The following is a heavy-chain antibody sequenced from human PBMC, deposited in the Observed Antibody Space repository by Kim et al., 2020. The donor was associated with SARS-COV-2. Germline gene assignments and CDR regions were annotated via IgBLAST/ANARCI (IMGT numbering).Heavy chain of an antibody. CDR3: ARLHSLAVAGGGGHVDYYYYYGMDV. V-gene: IGHV3-48*03. D-gene: IGHD6-19*01. CDR1: GFTFSSYE. Sequence: GGSLRLSCAASGFTFSSYEMNWVRQAPGKGLEWVSYISSSGSTIYYADSVKGRFTISRDNAKNSLYLQMNSLRAEDTAVYYCARLHSLAVAGGGGHVDYYYYYGMDVWGQGTTVTVSS. CDR2: ISSSGSTI. J-gene: IGHJ6*02.